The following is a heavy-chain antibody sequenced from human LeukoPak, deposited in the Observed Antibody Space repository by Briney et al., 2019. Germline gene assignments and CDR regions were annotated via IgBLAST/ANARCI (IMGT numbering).Heavy chain of an antibody. CDR1: GFTFSGYA. J-gene: IGHJ4*02. Sequence: GGSLRLSCAASGFTFSGYAMTWVRQAPGKGLEWVSTVTSSGSSTYYADSVKGRFTNSRDNSKNTLYLQMNSLRAEDTAVYYCAKTMGAIDHDYWGQGTLVTVSS. CDR3: AKTMGAIDHDY. D-gene: IGHD1-26*01. V-gene: IGHV3-23*01. CDR2: VTSSGSST.